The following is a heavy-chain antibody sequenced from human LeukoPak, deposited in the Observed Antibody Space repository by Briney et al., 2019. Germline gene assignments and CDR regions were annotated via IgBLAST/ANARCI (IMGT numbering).Heavy chain of an antibody. D-gene: IGHD6-13*01. Sequence: PGRSLRLSCGASGFTFDDYAMHWVRQAPGKGLEWVSGISWNSGSIGYADSVKGRFTISRDNAKNSLYLQMNSLRAEDTALYYCAKGAGYSSSWYGDYWGQGTLVTVSS. V-gene: IGHV3-9*01. J-gene: IGHJ4*02. CDR1: GFTFDDYA. CDR2: ISWNSGSI. CDR3: AKGAGYSSSWYGDY.